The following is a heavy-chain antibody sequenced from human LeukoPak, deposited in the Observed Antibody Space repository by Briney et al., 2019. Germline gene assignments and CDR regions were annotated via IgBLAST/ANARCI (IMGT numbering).Heavy chain of an antibody. Sequence: PSETLSLTCTVSGGSISSYYWSWIRQPAGKGLEWIGRIYTSGSTNYNPSLKSRVTMSADTSKNQFSLKLSSVTAADTAVYYCASTYYDFWSGYRGGDFDYWGQGTLVTVSS. D-gene: IGHD3-3*01. CDR1: GGSISSYY. J-gene: IGHJ4*02. V-gene: IGHV4-4*07. CDR2: IYTSGST. CDR3: ASTYYDFWSGYRGGDFDY.